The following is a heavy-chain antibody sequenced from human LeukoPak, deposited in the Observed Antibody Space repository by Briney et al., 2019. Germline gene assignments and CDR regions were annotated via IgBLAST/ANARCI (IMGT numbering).Heavy chain of an antibody. CDR1: GYTFTSYD. J-gene: IGHJ4*02. D-gene: IGHD3-22*01. CDR2: MNPNSGNT. V-gene: IGHV1-8*01. CDR3: ARTSGYYYFFDH. Sequence: ASVKVSCKASGYTFTSYDINWVRQATGQGLEWMGWMNPNSGNTGYAQKFQGRVTMTRNTSISTAYMELSSLRSEDTAVYYCARTSGYYYFFDHWGQGTLVTVSS.